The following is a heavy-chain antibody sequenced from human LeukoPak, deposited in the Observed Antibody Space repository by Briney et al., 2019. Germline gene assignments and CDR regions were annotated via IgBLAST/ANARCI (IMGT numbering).Heavy chain of an antibody. Sequence: NRGGSLRLSCAASGFTFSSYAMGWARQAPGKGLEWVSSISGSGAGTYYADSVKGRPTIARDNCKNTLYLQMNRLRGEDTAVYYCAKADDDSPGYTNYFDYWGQGTLDAVSS. CDR1: GFTFSSYA. CDR3: AKADDDSPGYTNYFDY. D-gene: IGHD3-22*01. J-gene: IGHJ4*02. CDR2: ISGSGAGT. V-gene: IGHV3-23*01.